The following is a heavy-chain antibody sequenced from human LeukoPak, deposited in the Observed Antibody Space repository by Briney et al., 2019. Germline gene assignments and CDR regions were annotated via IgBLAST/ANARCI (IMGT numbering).Heavy chain of an antibody. J-gene: IGHJ4*02. V-gene: IGHV3-66*01. CDR1: GFTATSNY. D-gene: IGHD6-19*01. CDR2: IYSGGDT. Sequence: GSLRLSRAPSGFTATSNYTSSVRPTPRERVERGSVIYSGGDTYYADSVKGRFTISRDSSKNTLYVQMNSLRAEDTAVYYCASSGQWLAGGPFDYWGQGTLVTVSS. CDR3: ASSGQWLAGGPFDY.